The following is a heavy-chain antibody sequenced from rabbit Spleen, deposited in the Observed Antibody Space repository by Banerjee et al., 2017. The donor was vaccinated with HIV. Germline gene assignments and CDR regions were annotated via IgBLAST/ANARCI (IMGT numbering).Heavy chain of an antibody. D-gene: IGHD4-2*01. CDR2: IDVAKGGST. Sequence: QEQLEESGGGLVKPEGSVTLTCKASGLDFSSSYWICWVRQAPGKGLEWIACIDVAKGGSTYYTTWAKGRFTISKTSSTTVTLQMTSLTAADTATYFCARDAAGREDFNLWGPGTLVTVS. V-gene: IGHV1S45*01. CDR3: ARDAAGREDFNL. J-gene: IGHJ4*01. CDR1: GLDFSSSYW.